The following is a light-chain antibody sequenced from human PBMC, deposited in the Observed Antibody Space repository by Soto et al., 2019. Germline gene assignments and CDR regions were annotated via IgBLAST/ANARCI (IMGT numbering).Light chain of an antibody. J-gene: IGLJ1*01. Sequence: QSVLSQPSSVCGSPGQSITISCTGTISDVGGYDYVSWYQLHPGKAPKLMVFEVSNRPSGVSYRFSGSKSGNTASLTISGLQAEDEADYFCSSYSISTAYLFGTGTKVTV. V-gene: IGLV2-14*01. CDR3: SSYSISTAYL. CDR2: EVS. CDR1: ISDVGGYDY.